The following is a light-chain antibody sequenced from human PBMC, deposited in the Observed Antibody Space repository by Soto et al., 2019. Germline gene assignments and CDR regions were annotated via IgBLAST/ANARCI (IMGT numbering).Light chain of an antibody. V-gene: IGLV2-14*01. CDR1: SSDVGGYNY. J-gene: IGLJ2*01. CDR2: DVS. Sequence: QSALTQPASVSGSPGQSITISCTGTSSDVGGYNYVSWYQQHPGKAPKLMIYDVSNRPSGVSNRFSGSKSGNTASLTISGLQAEDEADYYCSSYTSSITPQVVFGGGTKLTVL. CDR3: SSYTSSITPQVV.